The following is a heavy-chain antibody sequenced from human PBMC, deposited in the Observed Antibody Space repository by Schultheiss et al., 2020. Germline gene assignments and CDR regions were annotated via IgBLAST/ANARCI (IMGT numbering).Heavy chain of an antibody. J-gene: IGHJ4*02. D-gene: IGHD4-17*01. V-gene: IGHV4-34*01. CDR2: IYHSGST. CDR1: GGSFSGYY. Sequence: GSLRLSCAVYGGSFSGYYWSWIRQPPGKGLEWIGEIYHSGSTYYNPSLKSRVTISVDTSKNQFSLKLSSVTAADTAVYYCARHDYGDYVYDYWGQGTLVTVSS. CDR3: ARHDYGDYVYDY.